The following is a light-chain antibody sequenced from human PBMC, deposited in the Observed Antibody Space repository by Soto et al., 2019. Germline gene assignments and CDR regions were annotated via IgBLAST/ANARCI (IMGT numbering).Light chain of an antibody. CDR3: QQRATWRIT. CDR2: DTS. V-gene: IGKV3-11*01. CDR1: QSVSSS. J-gene: IGKJ5*01. Sequence: ETGWTQLPAKLSLSPGERENLSCRASQSVSSSLAWYQQKPGQAPRLLIYDTSNRATGIPARFSGSGSGTDFTLTISSLEPEDFAVYYCQQRATWRITFGQGTRLEIK.